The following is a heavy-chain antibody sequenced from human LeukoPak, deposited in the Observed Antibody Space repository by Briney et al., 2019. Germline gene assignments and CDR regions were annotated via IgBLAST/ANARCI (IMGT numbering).Heavy chain of an antibody. V-gene: IGHV4-38-2*01. CDR1: GYSINSGYF. CDR2: IYHTGST. D-gene: IGHD6-19*01. CDR3: ARKGIAVTGIYDY. Sequence: ASETLSLTCAVSGYSINSGYFWGWIRQPPAKGLEWIGNIYHTGSTYYKSSLKSRVTISVDTSKNQFSLKLSSVTAADTAVYYCARKGIAVTGIYDYWGQGILVTVSS. J-gene: IGHJ4*02.